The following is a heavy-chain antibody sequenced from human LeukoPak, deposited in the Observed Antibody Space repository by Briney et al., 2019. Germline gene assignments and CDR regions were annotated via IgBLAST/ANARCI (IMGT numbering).Heavy chain of an antibody. V-gene: IGHV3-23*01. D-gene: IGHD3-22*01. CDR1: GFTFSSHA. Sequence: PGGSLRLSCAASGFTFSSHAMSWVRQAPGKGLEWVSAISGSGGSTYYADSVKGRFTISRDNSKNTLYLQMNSLRAEDTAVYYCAKPGYYYDSSGYTSWGQGTLVTVSS. CDR2: ISGSGGST. CDR3: AKPGYYYDSSGYTS. J-gene: IGHJ4*02.